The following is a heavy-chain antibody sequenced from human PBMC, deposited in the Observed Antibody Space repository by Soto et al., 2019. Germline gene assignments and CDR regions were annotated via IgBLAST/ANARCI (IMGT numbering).Heavy chain of an antibody. V-gene: IGHV3-23*01. CDR1: GFTFSNFA. CDR3: AKDIYRFLEWFGGAFDV. J-gene: IGHJ3*01. D-gene: IGHD3-3*01. CDR2: ISGGGDNT. Sequence: GGSLRLSCAASGFTFSNFAMSWVRQAPGKGLEWVSGISGGGDNTDYADSVKGRFTISRDNSKNTLYLQMNSLRAEDLAIYYCAKDIYRFLEWFGGAFDVWGQGTMVTVSS.